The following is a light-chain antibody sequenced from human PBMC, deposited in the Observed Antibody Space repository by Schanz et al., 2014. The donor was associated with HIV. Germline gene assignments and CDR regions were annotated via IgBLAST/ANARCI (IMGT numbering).Light chain of an antibody. J-gene: IGKJ1*01. CDR3: QQFGISPPWT. CDR2: GAS. Sequence: PGARATLSCRTTQSISSDYLAWYQQRPGQPPRLLIYGASSRATGIPDRFSGSGSGTDFTLTISGLEPEDFAVYYCQQFGISPPWTFGQGTKVEI. V-gene: IGKV3-20*01. CDR1: QSISSDY.